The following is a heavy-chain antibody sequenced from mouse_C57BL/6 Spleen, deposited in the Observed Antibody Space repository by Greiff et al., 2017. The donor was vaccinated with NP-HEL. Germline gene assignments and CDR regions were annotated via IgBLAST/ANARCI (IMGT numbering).Heavy chain of an antibody. J-gene: IGHJ3*01. D-gene: IGHD2-5*01. CDR3: ARHYSNYGTWFAY. CDR2: IYPGSGNT. Sequence: QVQLQQSGPELVKPGASVKISCKASGYSFTSYYIHWVKQRPGQGLEWIGWIYPGSGNTKYNEKFKGKATLTADTSSSTAYMQLSSLTSEDSAVYYCARHYSNYGTWFAYWGQGTLVTVSA. V-gene: IGHV1-66*01. CDR1: GYSFTSYY.